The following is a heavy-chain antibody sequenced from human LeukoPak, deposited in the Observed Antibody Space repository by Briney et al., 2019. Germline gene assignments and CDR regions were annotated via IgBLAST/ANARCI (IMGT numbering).Heavy chain of an antibody. D-gene: IGHD4-17*01. J-gene: IGHJ4*02. CDR1: GFTFSSYW. V-gene: IGHV3-7*01. CDR2: IKQDGSEK. Sequence: PGGALRLSCAASGFTFSSYWMSWVRQAPGRGVEGVANIKQDGSEKYYVDSVKGRFTISRDNAKNSMYLQMNSLRVEDTAVYYCASMGRVTTWDEFDYWGQGTLVTVSS. CDR3: ASMGRVTTWDEFDY.